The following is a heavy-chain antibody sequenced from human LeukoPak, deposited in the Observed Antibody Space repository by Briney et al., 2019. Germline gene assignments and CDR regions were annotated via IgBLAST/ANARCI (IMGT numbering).Heavy chain of an antibody. J-gene: IGHJ1*01. CDR3: ARHGGYALRYFDWQRPRGYFQH. D-gene: IGHD3-9*01. CDR2: INHSGST. V-gene: IGHV4-34*01. CDR1: GGSFSGYY. Sequence: SETLSLTCAVYGGSFSGYYWSWIRQPPGKGLEWIGEINHSGSTNYNPSLKSRVTISVDTSKNQFSLKLSSVTAADTAVYYCARHGGYALRYFDWQRPRGYFQHWGQGTLVTVSS.